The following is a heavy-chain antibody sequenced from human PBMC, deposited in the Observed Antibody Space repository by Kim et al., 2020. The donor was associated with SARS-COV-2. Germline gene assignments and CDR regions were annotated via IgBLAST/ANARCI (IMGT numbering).Heavy chain of an antibody. J-gene: IGHJ4*02. Sequence: GGSLRLSCAASGFTFSSYAMHWVRQAPGKGLEWVAVISYDGSNKYYADSVKGRFTISRDNSKNTLYLQMNSLRAEDTAVYYCAGNIAAAGLGYWGQGTLV. D-gene: IGHD6-13*01. CDR3: AGNIAAAGLGY. CDR2: ISYDGSNK. CDR1: GFTFSSYA. V-gene: IGHV3-30*04.